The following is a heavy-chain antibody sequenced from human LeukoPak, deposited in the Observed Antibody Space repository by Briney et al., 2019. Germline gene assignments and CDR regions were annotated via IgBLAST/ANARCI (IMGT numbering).Heavy chain of an antibody. D-gene: IGHD1-26*01. V-gene: IGHV4-59*01. Sequence: SETLSLTCTVSGGCISSYYWSWIRQPPGKGLEWIGYIYYSGSTNYNPSLKSRVTISVDTSKNQFSLKLSSVTAADTAVYYCASGSSLNFDYWGQGTLVTVSS. J-gene: IGHJ4*02. CDR1: GGCISSYY. CDR3: ASGSSLNFDY. CDR2: IYYSGST.